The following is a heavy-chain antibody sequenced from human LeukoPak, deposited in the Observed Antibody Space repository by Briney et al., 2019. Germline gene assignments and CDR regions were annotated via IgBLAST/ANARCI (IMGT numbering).Heavy chain of an antibody. CDR2: IYPGDADT. J-gene: IGHJ3*02. Sequence: GESLKISCQGLGYRFDNYWVAWVRQRPGKGLEWMGIIYPGDADTAYSPSFQGQVTISADTSIMTVYLQWTSLKASDTAMYYCARHVSVGPDSPTTSGKRSAGFEIWGQGTMVIVSS. V-gene: IGHV5-51*01. D-gene: IGHD4-23*01. CDR3: ARHVSVGPDSPTTSGKRSAGFEI. CDR1: GYRFDNYW.